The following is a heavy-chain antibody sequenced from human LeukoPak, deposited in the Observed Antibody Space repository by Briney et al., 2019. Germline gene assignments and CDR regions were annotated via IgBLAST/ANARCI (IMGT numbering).Heavy chain of an antibody. Sequence: GESLKISCKGSGYSFTSYWIGWVRQMPGRGLEWMGIIYPGDSDTRYSPSFQGQVTISADKSISTAYLQWSSLKASDTAMYYCARPFAATRRNWYFDLWGRGTLVTVSS. CDR1: GYSFTSYW. D-gene: IGHD2-15*01. J-gene: IGHJ2*01. CDR2: IYPGDSDT. V-gene: IGHV5-51*01. CDR3: ARPFAATRRNWYFDL.